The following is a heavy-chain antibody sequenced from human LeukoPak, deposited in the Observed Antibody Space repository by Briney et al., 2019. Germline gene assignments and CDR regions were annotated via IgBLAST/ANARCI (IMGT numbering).Heavy chain of an antibody. CDR2: ISAYNGNT. D-gene: IGHD3-10*01. CDR1: GYTFTSYG. CDR3: AKDHYTMVRGVSWFDP. V-gene: IGHV1-18*01. J-gene: IGHJ5*02. Sequence: ASVKVSCKASGYTFTSYGISWVRQAPGQGLEWMGWISAYNGNTNYAQKLQGRVTMTTDTSTSTAYMELRSLRSDDTAVYYCAKDHYTMVRGVSWFDPWGQGTLVTVSS.